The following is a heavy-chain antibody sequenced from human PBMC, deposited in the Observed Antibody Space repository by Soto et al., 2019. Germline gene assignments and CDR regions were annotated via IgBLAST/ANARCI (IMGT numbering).Heavy chain of an antibody. CDR1: GYTFTRYS. J-gene: IGHJ6*02. V-gene: IGHV1-3*01. CDR3: ARGYTYPQPSDYGGNSKGLSYGMDV. CDR2: INAGNGNT. Sequence: AASVKVSCKASGYTFTRYSMHWVRQAPGQRLEWMGWINAGNGNTKYSQKFQGRVTITRDTSASTAYMELSSLRSEDTAVYYCARGYTYPQPSDYGGNSKGLSYGMDVSGQGTTVTVSS. D-gene: IGHD4-17*01.